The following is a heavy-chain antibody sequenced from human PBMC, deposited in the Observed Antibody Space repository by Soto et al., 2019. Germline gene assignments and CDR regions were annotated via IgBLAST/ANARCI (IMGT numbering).Heavy chain of an antibody. CDR1: GFSLSTSGVG. J-gene: IGHJ4*02. V-gene: IGHV2-5*02. Sequence: SGATLVNPTQTLTLTCAFSGFSLSTSGVGVGWIRQPPGKALEWLALIYWDDDKRYSPSLKSRLTITKDASKNQVVLTLTNMDPVDTATYYCVRGLGPFEYWGQGTRVTVSS. D-gene: IGHD3-16*01. CDR3: VRGLGPFEY. CDR2: IYWDDDK.